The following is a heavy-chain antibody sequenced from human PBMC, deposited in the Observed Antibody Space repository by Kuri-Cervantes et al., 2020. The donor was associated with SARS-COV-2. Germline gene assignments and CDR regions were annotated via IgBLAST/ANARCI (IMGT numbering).Heavy chain of an antibody. V-gene: IGHV4-34*01. D-gene: IGHD5-18*01. CDR2: IYYSGST. CDR3: ARDFERGHSYGYGGGYFDY. Sequence: GSLRLSCAVYGGSFSGYYWGWIRQPPGKGLEWIGSIYYSGSTYYNPSLKSRVTISVDTSKNQFSLKLSSVTAADTAVYYCARDFERGHSYGYGGGYFDYWGQGTLVTVSS. J-gene: IGHJ4*02. CDR1: GGSFSGYY.